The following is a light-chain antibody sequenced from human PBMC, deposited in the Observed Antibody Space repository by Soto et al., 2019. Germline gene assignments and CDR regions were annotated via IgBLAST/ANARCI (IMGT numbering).Light chain of an antibody. CDR3: QQRSNWPPWGDFT. CDR2: DAS. CDR1: QSVSSY. V-gene: IGKV3-11*01. J-gene: IGKJ3*01. Sequence: EIVLTQSPATLSLSPGERATLSCRASQSVSSYLAWYQQKPGQAPRLLIYDASNRATGIPARFRGSGYGTDYTLTISSLEPEGFAVYYCQQRSNWPPWGDFTFGPGTKGDIK.